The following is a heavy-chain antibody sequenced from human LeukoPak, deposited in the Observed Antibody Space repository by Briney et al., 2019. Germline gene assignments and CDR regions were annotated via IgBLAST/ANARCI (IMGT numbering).Heavy chain of an antibody. D-gene: IGHD3-9*01. CDR3: ARAHDILTHRAPDY. Sequence: GGAPRLSSAAAGIAFFYCAMHCGRPAPREGREWVTRINGDGGSTHYADTVKGRFTISRDNSKNSLYLQRNSLRTEDTALYYCARAHDILTHRAPDYWGQGTLVTVSS. V-gene: IGHV3-43*02. J-gene: IGHJ4*02. CDR1: GIAFFYCA. CDR2: INGDGGST.